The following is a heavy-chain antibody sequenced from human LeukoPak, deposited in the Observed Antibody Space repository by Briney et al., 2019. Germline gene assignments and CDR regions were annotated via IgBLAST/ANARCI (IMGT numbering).Heavy chain of an antibody. CDR2: ICSGGST. CDR3: AREGYYYYYGMDV. J-gene: IGHJ6*02. V-gene: IGHV3-53*01. Sequence: GGSLRLSCAASGFTVSSNYMSWVRQAPGKGLEWVSVICSGGSTYYADSVKGRFTISRDNSKNTLYLQMNSLRAEDTAVYYCAREGYYYYYGMDVWGQGTTVTVSS. CDR1: GFTVSSNY.